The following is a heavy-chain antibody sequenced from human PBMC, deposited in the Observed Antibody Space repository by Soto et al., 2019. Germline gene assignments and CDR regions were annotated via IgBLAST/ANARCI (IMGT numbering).Heavy chain of an antibody. CDR1: GFTFDDYT. V-gene: IGHV3-43*01. CDR3: AKESDSSGYYWEHRGMDV. J-gene: IGHJ6*02. Sequence: GVSLRVSCAASGFTFDDYTMHWVRKDPGKGLEWVSLISWDGGSTYYADSVKGRFTISRDNSKNSLYLQMNSLRTEDTALYYCAKESDSSGYYWEHRGMDVWGQGATVTVSS. D-gene: IGHD3-22*01. CDR2: ISWDGGST.